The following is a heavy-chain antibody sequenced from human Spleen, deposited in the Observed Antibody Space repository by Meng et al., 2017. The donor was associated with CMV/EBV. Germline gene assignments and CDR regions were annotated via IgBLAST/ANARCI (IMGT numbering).Heavy chain of an antibody. CDR1: GGSISNYY. D-gene: IGHD3-9*01. CDR3: ARGESYNILTGYYPLIGAFDI. J-gene: IGHJ3*02. CDR2: IYYSGST. Sequence: GSLRLSCTVSGGSISNYYWSWIRQPPGKGLEWIGYIYYSGSTYYNPSLKSRVTISVDTSRNQISLKLSSVTAADTAVYYCARGESYNILTGYYPLIGAFDIWGQGTMVTVSS. V-gene: IGHV4-59*01.